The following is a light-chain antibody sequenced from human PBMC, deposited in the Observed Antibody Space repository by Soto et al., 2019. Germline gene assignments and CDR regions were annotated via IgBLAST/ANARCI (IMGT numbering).Light chain of an antibody. Sequence: QAVLTQSPSASASLGASVKLTCTLSSGHSSYAIAWHQQQPEKGPRYLMKLNSDGSHSKGDVIPDRFSGSSSGAARYLTISSLQSEDEADYYCQTWGTGIRVFGGGTKLTVL. J-gene: IGLJ3*02. CDR1: SGHSSYA. CDR2: LNSDGSH. CDR3: QTWGTGIRV. V-gene: IGLV4-69*01.